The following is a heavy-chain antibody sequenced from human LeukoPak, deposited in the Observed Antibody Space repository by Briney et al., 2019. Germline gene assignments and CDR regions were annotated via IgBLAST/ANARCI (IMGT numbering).Heavy chain of an antibody. D-gene: IGHD1-26*01. V-gene: IGHV3-48*01. Sequence: PGGSLRLSCAASGFTFNSYSMNWVRRAPGKGLEWVSYISSSTSTIYYLDSGKDRFTISRDNVRNSLYLQMNSLRAEDTAVYYCARSGTYAYFDYWGQGTLVTVSA. J-gene: IGHJ4*02. CDR3: ARSGTYAYFDY. CDR1: GFTFNSYS. CDR2: ISSSTSTI.